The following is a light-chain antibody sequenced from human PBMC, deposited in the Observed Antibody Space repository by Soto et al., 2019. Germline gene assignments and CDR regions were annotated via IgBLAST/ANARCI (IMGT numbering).Light chain of an antibody. V-gene: IGKV3-20*01. CDR2: GAS. CDR1: QSVSSSY. CDR3: QQYASSPLT. J-gene: IGKJ4*01. Sequence: EIVLTQSPGTLSLSPGERATLSSRASQSVSSSYFAWYQQKPGQAPRLLIYGASSRATCIPDRFSGSESGTDFTLTISRLEPEDFAVYSCQQYASSPLTFGGGTKVEIK.